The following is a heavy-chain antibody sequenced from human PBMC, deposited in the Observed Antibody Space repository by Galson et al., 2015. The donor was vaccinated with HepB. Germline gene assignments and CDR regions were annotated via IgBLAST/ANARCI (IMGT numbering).Heavy chain of an antibody. CDR1: GFTFSSYS. V-gene: IGHV3-21*01. CDR2: ISSSSSYI. CDR3: ARDAVLYSLETGTTSTLFDY. D-gene: IGHD1-1*01. J-gene: IGHJ4*02. Sequence: SLRLSCAASGFTFSSYSMNWVRQAPGKGLEWVSSISSSSSYIYYADSVKGRFTISRDNAKNSLYLQMNSLRAEDTAVYYCARDAVLYSLETGTTSTLFDYWGQGTLVTVSS.